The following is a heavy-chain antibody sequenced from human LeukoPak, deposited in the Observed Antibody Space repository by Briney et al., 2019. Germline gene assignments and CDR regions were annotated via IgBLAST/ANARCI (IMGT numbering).Heavy chain of an antibody. D-gene: IGHD3-3*01. V-gene: IGHV4-39*07. Sequence: SETLSLTCTVSGGSISSSSYYWGWIRQPPGKGLEWIGSIYYSGSTYYNPSLKSRVTISVDTSKNQFSLKLSSVTAADTAVYYCWGNAYYHFWGGYSGPNDLDYWGQGTLVTVSS. J-gene: IGHJ4*02. CDR2: IYYSGST. CDR3: WGNAYYHFWGGYSGPNDLDY. CDR1: GGSISSSSYY.